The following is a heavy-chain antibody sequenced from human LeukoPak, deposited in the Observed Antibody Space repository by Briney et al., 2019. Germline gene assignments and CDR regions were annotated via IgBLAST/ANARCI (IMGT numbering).Heavy chain of an antibody. CDR3: TRDLDLYNDAIDV. CDR1: GFTFTRYR. V-gene: IGHV3-21*01. Sequence: GGSLRLSCTASGFTFTRYRMNWVRQAPGKGLEWLSSIRSSSNEIYYADSVKGRFTISRDNAKNSVYLQTNSLRAEDTAVYYCTRDLDLYNDAIDVWGQGTRVIVSS. J-gene: IGHJ3*01. CDR2: IRSSSNEI. D-gene: IGHD1-14*01.